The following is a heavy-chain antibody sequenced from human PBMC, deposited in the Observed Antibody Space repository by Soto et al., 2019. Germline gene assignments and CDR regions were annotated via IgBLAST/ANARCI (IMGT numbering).Heavy chain of an antibody. Sequence: ASVKVSCKASGYTFTSYDINWVRQATGQGLEWMGWMNPNSGNTGYAQKFQGRVTMTRNTSISTAYMELSSLRSEDTAVYYCAREFGDAYYYDSSGYHLDAFDIWGQGTMVTVSS. V-gene: IGHV1-8*01. CDR2: MNPNSGNT. J-gene: IGHJ3*02. D-gene: IGHD3-22*01. CDR1: GYTFTSYD. CDR3: AREFGDAYYYDSSGYHLDAFDI.